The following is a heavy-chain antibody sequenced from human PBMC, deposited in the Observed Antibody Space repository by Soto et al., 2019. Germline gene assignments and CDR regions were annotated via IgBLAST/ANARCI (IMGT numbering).Heavy chain of an antibody. V-gene: IGHV1-69*13. CDR1: GGTFSSYA. J-gene: IGHJ4*02. Sequence: GASVKVSCKASGGTFSSYAISWVRQAPGQGLEWMGGIIPIFGTANYAQKFQGRVTITADESTSTAYMELSSLRSEDTAVYYCARDPQYYYDSRGYLAYWGQGTLVTVSS. D-gene: IGHD3-22*01. CDR3: ARDPQYYYDSRGYLAY. CDR2: IIPIFGTA.